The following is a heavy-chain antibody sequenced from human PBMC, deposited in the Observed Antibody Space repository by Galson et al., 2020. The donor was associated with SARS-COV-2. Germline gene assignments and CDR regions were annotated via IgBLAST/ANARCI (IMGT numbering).Heavy chain of an antibody. Sequence: GGSLRLSCSTSRFTFRNYAMFWFRQAPGRGLEYLSGINGNGDTTDYAGSVKGRFTISRDDSRNKVYLQMSNLRAADTAVYFCVRGPGPSHYNYMELWGQGTVVTVTS. J-gene: IGHJ4*02. CDR1: RFTFRNYA. D-gene: IGHD3-16*01. CDR3: VRGPGPSHYNYMEL. V-gene: IGHV3-64D*06. CDR2: INGNGDTT.